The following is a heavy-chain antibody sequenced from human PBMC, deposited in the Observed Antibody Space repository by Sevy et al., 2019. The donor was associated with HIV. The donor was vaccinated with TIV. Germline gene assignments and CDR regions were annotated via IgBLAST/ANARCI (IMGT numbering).Heavy chain of an antibody. CDR2: IIHTGNT. V-gene: IGHV4-34*01. CDR1: GGSFSGFY. CDR3: ARGQWEHLY. J-gene: IGHJ4*02. D-gene: IGHD1-26*01. Sequence: SETLSLTCAVYGGSFSGFYWSWIRQPPGKGLEWIGEIIHTGNTNYNPSLKSRVTISVDTSKNQFSLNLTSVTAADTAVYYRARGQWEHLYWGQGTLVTVSS.